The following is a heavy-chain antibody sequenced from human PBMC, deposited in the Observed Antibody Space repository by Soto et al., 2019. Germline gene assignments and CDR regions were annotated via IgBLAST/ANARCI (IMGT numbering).Heavy chain of an antibody. CDR1: GRASSGCC. V-gene: IGHV4-59*01. CDR3: AREGNLGRWIQPLAS. J-gene: IGHJ4*02. D-gene: IGHD2-2*03. Sequence: SESLALPCTVSGRASSGCCCRWIPQPPGKGLEWIGNIHYNGNTKYSPSLKSRVTMSVDTSKNHFSLKLISVTTADTAVYFCAREGNLGRWIQPLASWGQGTLVTVSS. CDR2: IHYNGNT.